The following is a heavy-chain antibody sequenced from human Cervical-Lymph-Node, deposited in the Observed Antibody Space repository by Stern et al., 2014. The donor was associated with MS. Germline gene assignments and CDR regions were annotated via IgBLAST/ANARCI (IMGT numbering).Heavy chain of an antibody. D-gene: IGHD2/OR15-2a*01. CDR2: ISYDGSDK. CDR3: ARVWTTFSVHYYYGMDV. J-gene: IGHJ6*02. V-gene: IGHV3-30*01. Sequence: QVQLVQSGGGVVQPGRSLRLSCAASGFTLSSYALHWVRQAPGKGLAWVAVISYDGSDKYYANSVKGRFTISRDNSKNTLDLQMNSLRPEDTAVYYCARVWTTFSVHYYYGMDVWGQGTTVTVSS. CDR1: GFTLSSYA.